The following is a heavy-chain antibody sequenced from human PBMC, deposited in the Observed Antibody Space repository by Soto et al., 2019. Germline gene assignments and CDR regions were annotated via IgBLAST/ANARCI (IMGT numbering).Heavy chain of an antibody. J-gene: IGHJ6*02. CDR3: ASSCSGGSCPDYYYGMDV. CDR2: ISYDGSNK. Sequence: PGGSLRLSCAASGFTFSSYAMHWVRQAPGKGLEWVAVISYDGSNKYYADSVKGRFTISRDDSKNTLYLQMNSLRAEDTAVYYCASSCSGGSCPDYYYGMDVWGQGTTVTV. CDR1: GFTFSSYA. V-gene: IGHV3-30-3*01. D-gene: IGHD2-15*01.